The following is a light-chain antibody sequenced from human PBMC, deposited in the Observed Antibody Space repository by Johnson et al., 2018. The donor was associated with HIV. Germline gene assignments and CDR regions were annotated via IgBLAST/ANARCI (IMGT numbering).Light chain of an antibody. CDR2: DNN. V-gene: IGLV1-51*01. CDR3: GTWDSSLSAGYV. J-gene: IGLJ1*01. CDR1: SSNIGNNY. Sequence: QSVLTQPPSVSAAPGQKVTISCSGSSSNIGNNYVSWYQQLPGTAPKLLIYDNNKRPSGILDRFSGSKSGTSATLGITGLQTGDAADYYCGTWDSSLSAGYVFGTGTKVTVL.